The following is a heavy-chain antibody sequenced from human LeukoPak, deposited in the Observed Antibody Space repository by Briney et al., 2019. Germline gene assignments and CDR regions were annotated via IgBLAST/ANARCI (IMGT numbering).Heavy chain of an antibody. V-gene: IGHV4-59*08. Sequence: PSETLSLTCTVSGVSISSYYWTWIRQPPGKGLEWIGFISNSAITDYNPSLKSRVTISIDTSKNQFSLKVTSVTAADTAVYYCARASFGWIDYWGQGTLVTVSS. J-gene: IGHJ4*02. CDR1: GVSISSYY. CDR2: ISNSAIT. CDR3: ARASFGWIDY. D-gene: IGHD3-3*01.